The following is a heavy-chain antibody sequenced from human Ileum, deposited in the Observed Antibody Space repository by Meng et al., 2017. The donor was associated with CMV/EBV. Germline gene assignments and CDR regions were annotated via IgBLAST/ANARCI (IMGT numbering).Heavy chain of an antibody. J-gene: IGHJ4*02. CDR1: VESSSSYV. D-gene: IGHD2-15*01. CDR2: IFHVGGT. Sequence: HVQLHRWGAGLFTPSATLSLACGVYVESSSSYVWTWIRQPPGKGLEWIGEIFHVGGTSYNPSLEGRATISVDTSKKQFSLKLSSVTAADTAVYYCARGTSQAWELLHYWGQGTLVTVSS. CDR3: ARGTSQAWELLHY. V-gene: IGHV4-34*01.